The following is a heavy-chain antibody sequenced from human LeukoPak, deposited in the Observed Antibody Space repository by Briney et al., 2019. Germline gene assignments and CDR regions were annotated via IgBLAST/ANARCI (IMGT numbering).Heavy chain of an antibody. CDR1: GGSFSGYY. V-gene: IGHV4-34*01. D-gene: IGHD3-3*01. Sequence: SETLSLTCAVYGGSFSGYYWSWIRQPPGKGLEWIGEINHSGSTNYNPSLKSRVTISVDTSKNQFSLKLSSVTAADTAVYYCARGPAHYDFWSGYYRPGWFDPWGQGTLVTVSS. J-gene: IGHJ5*02. CDR3: ARGPAHYDFWSGYYRPGWFDP. CDR2: INHSGST.